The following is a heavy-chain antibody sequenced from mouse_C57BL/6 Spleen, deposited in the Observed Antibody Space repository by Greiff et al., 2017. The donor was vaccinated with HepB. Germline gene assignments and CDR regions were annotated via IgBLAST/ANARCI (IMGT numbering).Heavy chain of an antibody. CDR1: GYTFTSYD. Sequence: VQLQESGPELVKPGASVKLSCKASGYTFTSYDINWVKQRPGQGLEWIGWIYPRDGSTKYNEKFKGKATLTVDTSSSTAYMELHSLTSEDSAVYFCARALDSSGSRLAYWGQGTLVTVSA. J-gene: IGHJ3*01. CDR2: IYPRDGST. D-gene: IGHD3-2*02. CDR3: ARALDSSGSRLAY. V-gene: IGHV1-85*01.